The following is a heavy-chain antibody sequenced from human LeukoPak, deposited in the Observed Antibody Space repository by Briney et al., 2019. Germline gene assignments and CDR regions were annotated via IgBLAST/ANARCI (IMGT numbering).Heavy chain of an antibody. CDR2: ITSSGDTI. Sequence: GGSLRLSCVASGSTFSSYEMNWLRQAPGKGLEWVSYITSSGDTIYYADSVKGRFTISRDNAKISLYLQMNSLRAEDTAVYYCARAPPWGSDYYVFDKWGQGTLVSVSS. J-gene: IGHJ4*02. V-gene: IGHV3-48*03. CDR1: GSTFSSYE. CDR3: ARAPPWGSDYYVFDK. D-gene: IGHD3-10*01.